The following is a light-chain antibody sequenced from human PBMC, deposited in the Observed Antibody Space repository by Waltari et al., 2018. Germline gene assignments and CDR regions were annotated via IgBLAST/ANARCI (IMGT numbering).Light chain of an antibody. CDR3: QHYGSSPLWT. CDR2: GAS. CDR1: QRVNNSD. V-gene: IGKV3-20*01. J-gene: IGKJ1*01. Sequence: EIVFTRSPGTQPLSPGERASLFSRAGQRVNNSDLAWYQQKPGQAPRLLIYGASTRATGIPDRFSGSVSGTDFTLSISRLEPEDFAIYYCQHYGSSPLWTFGPGTRVDI.